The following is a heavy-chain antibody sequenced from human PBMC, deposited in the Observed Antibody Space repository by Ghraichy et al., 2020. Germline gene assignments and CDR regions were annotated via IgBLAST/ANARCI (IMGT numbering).Heavy chain of an antibody. D-gene: IGHD3-22*01. Sequence: XGSLRLSCAASGFTFSSYAMHWVRQAPGKGLEWVAVISYDGSNKYYADSVKGRFTISRDNSKNTLYLQMNSLRAEDTAVYYCAREGLVVGAFDIWGQGTMVTVSS. V-gene: IGHV3-30*04. CDR3: AREGLVVGAFDI. CDR1: GFTFSSYA. J-gene: IGHJ3*02. CDR2: ISYDGSNK.